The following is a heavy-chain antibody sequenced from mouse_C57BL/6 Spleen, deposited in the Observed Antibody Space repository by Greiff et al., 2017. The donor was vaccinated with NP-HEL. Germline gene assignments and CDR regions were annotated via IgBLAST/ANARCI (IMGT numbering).Heavy chain of an antibody. CDR1: GFTFSDYG. CDR2: ISSGSSTI. CDR3: ARGAHYYGSSPFAY. V-gene: IGHV5-17*01. D-gene: IGHD1-1*01. J-gene: IGHJ3*01. Sequence: EVQGVESGGGLVKPGGSLKLSCAASGFTFSDYGMHWVRQAPEKGLEWVAYISSGSSTIYFADKVKGRFTISRDNAKNTLFRQMTSLRSEDTAMYYCARGAHYYGSSPFAYWGQGTLVTVSA.